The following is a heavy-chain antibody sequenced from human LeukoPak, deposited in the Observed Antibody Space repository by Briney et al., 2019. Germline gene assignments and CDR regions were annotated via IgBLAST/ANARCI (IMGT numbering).Heavy chain of an antibody. CDR3: AKPAVSDWYGFDY. D-gene: IGHD6-19*01. V-gene: IGHV3-23*01. CDR2: IRGRGGTT. J-gene: IGHJ4*02. CDR1: GFTFSSYA. Sequence: GGSLRLSCAAPGFTFSSYAMSGVRQAPGRGLEGVSTIRGRGGTTYYAEFVRGRFTFPRDNSKNTLYLQMNSPRAEDTAVYYCAKPAVSDWYGFDYWGQGTLVTVSS.